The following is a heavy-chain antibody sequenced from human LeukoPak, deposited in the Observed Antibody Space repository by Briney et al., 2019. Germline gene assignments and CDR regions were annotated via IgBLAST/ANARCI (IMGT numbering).Heavy chain of an antibody. V-gene: IGHV4-59*01. D-gene: IGHD3-3*01. CDR3: ARVGGYVFWGGSYFDN. J-gene: IGHJ4*02. CDR2: IYYSGST. CDR1: GGSISSYY. Sequence: SETLSLTCSISGGSISSYYWSWIRQPPGKGLEWIGYIYYSGSTNYNPSLKSRVTISVDTSKNQFSLKLSSVTAADTAVYYCARVGGYVFWGGSYFDNGAQELLVTVSS.